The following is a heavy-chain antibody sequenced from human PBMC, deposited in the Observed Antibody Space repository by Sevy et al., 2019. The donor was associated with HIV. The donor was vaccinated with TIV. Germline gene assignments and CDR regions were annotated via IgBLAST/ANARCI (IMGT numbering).Heavy chain of an antibody. CDR3: ARRVAAAGQGNEYFQH. V-gene: IGHV4-39*01. CDR2: ISYGGST. Sequence: SETLSLTCTVSGDSISSNKYYWGWIRQPPGKGLEWIGSISYGGSTYYNPSLQSRVTLSVDTCKNQFSLNLSSVTAADTAKYYCARRVAAAGQGNEYFQHWGRGTLVTVSS. D-gene: IGHD6-13*01. J-gene: IGHJ1*01. CDR1: GDSISSNKYY.